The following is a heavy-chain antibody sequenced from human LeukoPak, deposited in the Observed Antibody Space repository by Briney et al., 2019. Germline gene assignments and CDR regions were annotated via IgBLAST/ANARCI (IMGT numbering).Heavy chain of an antibody. D-gene: IGHD4-11*01. CDR2: IKPDGGEQ. CDR1: GFTFSNYW. CDR3: AREGSGNYFYFFDY. V-gene: IGHV3-7*01. Sequence: PGRSLRLSCAASGFTFSNYWMGWVRQAPGKGLQWVANIKPDGGEQYYVDSVKGRFTISRDNAKNSLYLQMNSLRDEDTAAYYCAREGSGNYFYFFDYWGQGTLVSVSS. J-gene: IGHJ4*02.